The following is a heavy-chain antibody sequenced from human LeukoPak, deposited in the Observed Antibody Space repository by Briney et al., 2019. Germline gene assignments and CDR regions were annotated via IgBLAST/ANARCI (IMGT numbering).Heavy chain of an antibody. CDR1: GGSISSSNW. V-gene: IGHV4-4*02. CDR2: IYHSGST. J-gene: IGHJ4*02. D-gene: IGHD2-8*01. CDR3: ARVMDRTNGVCYTPVFFDY. Sequence: SGTLSLTCAVSGGSISSSNWWSWVRQPPGKGLEWIGEIYHSGSTNYNPSLKSRVTISVDKSKNQFSLKLSSVTAADTAVYYCARVMDRTNGVCYTPVFFDYWGQGTLVTVSS.